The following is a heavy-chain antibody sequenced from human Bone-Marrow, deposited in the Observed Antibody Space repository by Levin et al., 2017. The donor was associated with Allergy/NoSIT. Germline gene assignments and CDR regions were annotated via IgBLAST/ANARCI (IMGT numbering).Heavy chain of an antibody. J-gene: IGHJ3*01. D-gene: IGHD6-19*01. Sequence: HPGGSLRLSCAGSKFIFSIYTMNWVRQSPGQGLEWVSSITAGGETTYYAGSVKGRFTISRDNSRNTVHLQMNNLRADDTAVYFCAKGRSSGWYGDAFDFWGQGTMVTVSS. V-gene: IGHV3-23*01. CDR3: AKGRSSGWYGDAFDF. CDR1: KFIFSIYT. CDR2: ITAGGETT.